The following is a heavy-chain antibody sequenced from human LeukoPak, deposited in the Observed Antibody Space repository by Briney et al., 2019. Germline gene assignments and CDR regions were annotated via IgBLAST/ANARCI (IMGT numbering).Heavy chain of an antibody. J-gene: IGHJ4*02. CDR1: GFTFSSYA. D-gene: IGHD3-22*01. CDR3: ASGYYDSSGYYYVESY. CDR2: ISGSGGST. Sequence: PGGSLRLSCAASGFTFSSYAMSWVRRAPGKGLEWVSAISGSGGSTYYADSVKGRFTISRDNSKNTLYLQMNSLRAEDTAVYYCASGYYDSSGYYYVESYWGQGTLVTVSS. V-gene: IGHV3-23*01.